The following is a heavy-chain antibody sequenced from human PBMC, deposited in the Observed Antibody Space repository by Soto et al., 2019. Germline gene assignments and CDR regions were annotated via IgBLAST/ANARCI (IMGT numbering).Heavy chain of an antibody. CDR2: INHSGST. CDR3: ARSDDYGDSFPPPPKNNWFDP. V-gene: IGHV4-34*01. J-gene: IGHJ5*02. CDR1: GGSFSGYY. Sequence: SETLSLTCAVYGGSFSGYYWSWIRQPPGKGLEWIGEINHSGSTNYNPSLKSRVTISVDTSKNQFSLRLSSVTAADTAVYYCARSDDYGDSFPPPPKNNWFDPWGQGTLVTVSS. D-gene: IGHD4-17*01.